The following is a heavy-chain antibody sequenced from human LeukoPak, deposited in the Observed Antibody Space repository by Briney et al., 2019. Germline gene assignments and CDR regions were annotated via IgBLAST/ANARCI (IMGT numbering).Heavy chain of an antibody. V-gene: IGHV3-11*01. CDR3: ARKGRGSGSYYNAYFDY. Sequence: PGGSLRLSCAASGFTVGNNYMSWIRQAPGKGLEWVSYISSSGSTIYYADSVKGRFTISRDNAKNSLYLQMNSLRAEDTAVYYCARKGRGSGSYYNAYFDYWGQGTLVTVSS. D-gene: IGHD3-10*01. CDR2: ISSSGSTI. J-gene: IGHJ4*02. CDR1: GFTVGNNY.